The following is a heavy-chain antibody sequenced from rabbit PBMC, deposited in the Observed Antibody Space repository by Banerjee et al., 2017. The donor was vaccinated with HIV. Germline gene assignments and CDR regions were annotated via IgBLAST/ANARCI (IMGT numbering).Heavy chain of an antibody. CDR2: IDAGSSGTT. D-gene: IGHD2-1*01. J-gene: IGHJ4*01. CDR3: ARKYVGGDGDFNL. V-gene: IGHV1S45*01. CDR1: GFSFSSSYW. Sequence: QEQLEESGGDLVKPEGSLTLTCTASGFSFSSSYWMCWVRQAPGKGLEWIACIDAGSSGTTYYANWAKGRFTISKTSSTVDLKMTSLTAADTATYFCARKYVGGDGDFNLWGQGTLVTVS.